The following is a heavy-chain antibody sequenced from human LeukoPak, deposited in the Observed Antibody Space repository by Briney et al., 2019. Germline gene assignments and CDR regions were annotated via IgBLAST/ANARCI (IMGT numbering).Heavy chain of an antibody. CDR1: GFXFSSYA. CDR3: AKAEGYDILTGLDY. J-gene: IGHJ4*02. D-gene: IGHD3-9*01. Sequence: GGSLRLSCATSGFXFSSYAISWVRQAPGKGLEWLSGIGASGGSTYYADSVKGRFTISRDNSKNTLYLQMNSLRTEDTAVYYCAKAEGYDILTGLDYWGQGTLVTVSS. V-gene: IGHV3-23*01. CDR2: IGASGGST.